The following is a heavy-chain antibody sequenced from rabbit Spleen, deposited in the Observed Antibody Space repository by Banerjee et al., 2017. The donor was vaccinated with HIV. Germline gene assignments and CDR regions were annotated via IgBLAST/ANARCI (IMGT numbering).Heavy chain of an antibody. CDR2: IYAGSSGNT. D-gene: IGHD1-1*01. CDR1: GFDFSTYS. V-gene: IGHV1S45*01. J-gene: IGHJ4*01. CDR3: ARHRSGGASDYYLDL. Sequence: QEQLTETGGGLVQPGGSLKLSCKASGFDFSTYSMSWVRQAPGKGLEWIACIYAGSSGNTYSATWAKGRFTISKTSSTTVTLQMTSLTVADTATYFCARHRSGGASDYYLDLWGQGTLVTVS.